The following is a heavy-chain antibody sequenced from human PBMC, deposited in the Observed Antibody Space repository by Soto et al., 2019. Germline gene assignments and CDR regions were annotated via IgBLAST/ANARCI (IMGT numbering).Heavy chain of an antibody. CDR1: GFTFSSYG. CDR3: AKDGGGGQHIAAAGTYVWYYFDY. V-gene: IGHV3-30*18. D-gene: IGHD6-13*01. CDR2: ISYDGSNK. Sequence: QVQLVESGGGVVQPGRSLRLSCAASGFTFSSYGMHWVRQAPGKGLEWVAVISYDGSNKYYADSVKGRFTISRDNSKNTLYMQMNSLRAEATAVYYCAKDGGGGQHIAAAGTYVWYYFDYWGQGTLVTVSS. J-gene: IGHJ4*02.